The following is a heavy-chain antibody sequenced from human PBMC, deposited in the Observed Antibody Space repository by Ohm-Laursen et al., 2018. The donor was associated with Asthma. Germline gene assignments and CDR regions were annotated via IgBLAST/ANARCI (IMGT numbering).Heavy chain of an antibody. Sequence: GTLSLTCTVSGDSISNFYWSLIRQPPGKGLEWIGYIEYSGRTEYNPSLKSRVTISVDTSKNQFSLKLSSVTAADTAVYYCARGLERGHYGMDVWGQGTTVTVSS. CDR1: GDSISNFY. CDR2: IEYSGRT. J-gene: IGHJ6*02. CDR3: ARGLERGHYGMDV. V-gene: IGHV4-59*01. D-gene: IGHD5-24*01.